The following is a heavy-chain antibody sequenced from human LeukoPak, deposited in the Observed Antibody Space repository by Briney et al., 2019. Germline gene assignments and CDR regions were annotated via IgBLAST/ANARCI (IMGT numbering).Heavy chain of an antibody. D-gene: IGHD2-15*01. CDR2: INPNSGDT. CDR1: GYTFTNYY. J-gene: IGHJ1*01. CDR3: ARDLGCSGGSCYSGYFQH. V-gene: IGHV1-2*02. Sequence: GASVKVSCKASGYTFTNYYMHWVRQAPGQGLEWMGWINPNSGDTNYAQRFQGRVTMTRDTSISTAYMELSRLRSDDTAVYYCARDLGCSGGSCYSGYFQHWGQGTLVTVSS.